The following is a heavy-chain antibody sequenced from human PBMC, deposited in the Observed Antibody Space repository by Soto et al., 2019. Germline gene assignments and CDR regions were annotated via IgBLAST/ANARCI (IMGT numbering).Heavy chain of an antibody. CDR2: INPNSGGT. Sequence: QVQLVQSGAEVKKPGASVKVSCKASGYTFTGHYMHWVRQAPGQGLEWMGWINPNSGGTNYAQKFQGRVTMTRDTSISTAYMELSRLRSDDTAVYYCARDSYYDILTGYSRNAFDIWGPGTMVPVSS. CDR1: GYTFTGHY. CDR3: ARDSYYDILTGYSRNAFDI. J-gene: IGHJ3*02. V-gene: IGHV1-2*02. D-gene: IGHD3-9*01.